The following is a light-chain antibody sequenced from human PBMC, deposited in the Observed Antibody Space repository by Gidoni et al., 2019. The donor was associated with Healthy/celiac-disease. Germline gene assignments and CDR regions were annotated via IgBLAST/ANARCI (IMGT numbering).Light chain of an antibody. Sequence: EIVMTQSTATLSVSPGERATLSCRASQSVSSNLAWYQQKPGQAPRLLIYGASTRATGIPARFSGSGSGTEFTLTISSLQSEDFAVYYCQQYNNRITFGQGTRLEIK. CDR3: QQYNNRIT. CDR2: GAS. J-gene: IGKJ5*01. CDR1: QSVSSN. V-gene: IGKV3-15*01.